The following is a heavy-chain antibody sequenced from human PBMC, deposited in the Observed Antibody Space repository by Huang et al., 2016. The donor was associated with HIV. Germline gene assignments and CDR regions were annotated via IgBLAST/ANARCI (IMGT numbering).Heavy chain of an antibody. CDR3: AIHDSNDFTFDD. CDR2: IFPGNANT. Sequence: EVQLVQSGVEVKKPGESLKIFCKGSGFRFTCYGMGWVRERPGKGLEVVGIIFPGNANTFYSPAFQGQVTISADKYTRTAYLQWSSLKASDSAIYYCAIHDSNDFTFDDWGQGTLVAVSS. CDR1: GFRFTCYG. D-gene: IGHD5-18*01. V-gene: IGHV5-51*03. J-gene: IGHJ4*02.